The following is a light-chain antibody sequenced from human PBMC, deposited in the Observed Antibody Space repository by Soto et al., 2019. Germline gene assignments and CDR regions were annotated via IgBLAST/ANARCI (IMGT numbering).Light chain of an antibody. CDR3: QRRSNRPLT. Sequence: EIVLTQSPATLSLSPGERTTLSCMARQSVSSYLAWYQQKPGQAPRLLIYDASNRATGIAARFSGSGSGTVFTLTISSQEPEDVADYYWQRRSNRPLTFGGGTKVEIK. CDR2: DAS. CDR1: QSVSSY. V-gene: IGKV3-11*01. J-gene: IGKJ4*01.